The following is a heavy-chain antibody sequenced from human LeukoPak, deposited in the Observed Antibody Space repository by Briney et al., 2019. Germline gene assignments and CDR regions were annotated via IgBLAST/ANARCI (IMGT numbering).Heavy chain of an antibody. CDR2: IYYSGAT. V-gene: IGHV4-59*08. Sequence: SETLSLTCTVSGGSISGYYWNWIRQSPGRGLHWFVYIYYSGATNYNPSLQSRVTLSLDSSNNRFSLKLNSVTAADTAVYYCVRFSSSTWAFDLWGQGTLVTVSS. D-gene: IGHD6-13*01. J-gene: IGHJ4*02. CDR3: VRFSSSTWAFDL. CDR1: GGSISGYY.